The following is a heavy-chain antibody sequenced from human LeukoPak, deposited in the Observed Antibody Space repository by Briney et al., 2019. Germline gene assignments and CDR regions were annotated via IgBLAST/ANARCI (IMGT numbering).Heavy chain of an antibody. CDR2: ISAYNGNT. V-gene: IGHV1-18*01. D-gene: IGHD5-18*01. J-gene: IGHJ4*02. Sequence: ASVNVSCKPSVYTFTIYGIGWGRQAPGQGVGWVGWISAYNGNTNYTQKLQGRVTITTDTSTSTAYMEMRSLRSEDTPVYYCGRDPSRGYSYGTLDYSGQGTLFTVSS. CDR1: VYTFTIYG. CDR3: GRDPSRGYSYGTLDY.